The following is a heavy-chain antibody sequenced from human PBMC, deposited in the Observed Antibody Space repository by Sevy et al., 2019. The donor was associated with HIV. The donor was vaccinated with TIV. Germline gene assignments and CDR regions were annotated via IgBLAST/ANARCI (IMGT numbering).Heavy chain of an antibody. J-gene: IGHJ4*02. CDR2: INPNSGGT. D-gene: IGHD5-18*01. CDR3: ARVAGATAMAHY. V-gene: IGHV1-2*06. CDR1: GYTFTGYY. Sequence: ASVKVSCKASGYTFTGYYMHWVRQAPGQGLEWMGRINPNSGGTNYAQKFQGRVTMTRDTSISTAYMELSRLRSDDTAVYYCARVAGATAMAHYWGQGTLVTVSS.